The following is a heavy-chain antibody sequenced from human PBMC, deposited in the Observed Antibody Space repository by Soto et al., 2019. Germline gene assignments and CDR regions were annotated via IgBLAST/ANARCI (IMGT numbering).Heavy chain of an antibody. CDR1: GYTFTDYY. J-gene: IGHJ4*02. D-gene: IGHD3-22*01. CDR2: INPNSGGT. Sequence: ASVKVSCKASGYTFTDYYVHWVRQAPGQGLEWMGWINPNSGGTKSAQKFQGRVTMTRDTSISAAYMELSRLRSDDTAVYYCARRKGDYYDSSGYHYYFDYWGQGTLVTVSS. CDR3: ARRKGDYYDSSGYHYYFDY. V-gene: IGHV1-2*02.